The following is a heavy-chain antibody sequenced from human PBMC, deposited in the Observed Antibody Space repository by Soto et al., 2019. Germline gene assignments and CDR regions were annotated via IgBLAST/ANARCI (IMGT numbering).Heavy chain of an antibody. V-gene: IGHV3-30-3*01. CDR1: GFAFSSYA. CDR3: FSIWSPTSQTDF. J-gene: IGHJ4*02. Sequence: SLRLSCAASGFAFSSYAMHWVRQAPGKGLEWVAVISYDGSNTYYADSVKGRFTISRDNSKNTLYLQMNSLRAEDTAVYYCFSIWSPTSQTDFWGQGALVTVSS. CDR2: ISYDGSNT. D-gene: IGHD6-13*01.